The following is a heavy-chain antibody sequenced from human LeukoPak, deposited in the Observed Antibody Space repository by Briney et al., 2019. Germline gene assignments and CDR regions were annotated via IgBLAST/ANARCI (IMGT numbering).Heavy chain of an antibody. CDR3: ARQGYGDYYRSLDY. V-gene: IGHV5-51*01. CDR1: GYSFTSYR. CDR2: IYPGDSDT. J-gene: IGHJ4*02. Sequence: GQSLKISCKGPGYSFTSYRIAWVRQTPGKGLEWMGIIYPGDSDTRYSTSFQGQATISADKSISTAYLQWSSLKASDTAMYYCARQGYGDYYRSLDYWGQGTLVTVSS. D-gene: IGHD4-17*01.